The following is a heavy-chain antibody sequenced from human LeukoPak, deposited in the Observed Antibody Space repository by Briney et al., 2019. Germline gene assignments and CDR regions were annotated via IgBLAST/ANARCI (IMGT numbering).Heavy chain of an antibody. V-gene: IGHV3-23*01. CDR2: ITGDTATI. D-gene: IGHD2-2*01. Sequence: GGSLRLSCAASGFTFSTYAMNWVRQAPGKGLEWVSVITGDTATIYYADSVKGRFTISRDNSKNTLYLQMNSLRAEDTAVYYCAKAAEYQLLFFDYWGQGTLVTVSS. CDR3: AKAAEYQLLFFDY. J-gene: IGHJ4*02. CDR1: GFTFSTYA.